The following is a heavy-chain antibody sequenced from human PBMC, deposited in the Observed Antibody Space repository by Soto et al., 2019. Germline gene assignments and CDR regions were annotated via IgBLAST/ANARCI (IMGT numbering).Heavy chain of an antibody. Sequence: QVQLVQSGAEVKKPGASVKVSCKASGYTFTSYYMHWVRQAPGQGLEWMGIINPSGGSTSYAQKFQGRVTMTRDTSTSTVYMELSSLRSEDTAVYYCARERYCSSTSCSQPYYYYYGMDVWGQGTTVTVSS. CDR2: INPSGGST. CDR3: ARERYCSSTSCSQPYYYYYGMDV. CDR1: GYTFTSYY. D-gene: IGHD2-2*01. V-gene: IGHV1-46*01. J-gene: IGHJ6*02.